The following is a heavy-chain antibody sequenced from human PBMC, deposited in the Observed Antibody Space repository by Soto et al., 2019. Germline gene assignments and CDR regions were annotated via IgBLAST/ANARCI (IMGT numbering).Heavy chain of an antibody. CDR2: IYWDDDK. CDR3: AHSVVAGLGYYFDY. V-gene: IGHV2-5*02. CDR1: GFSLSTTRVA. Sequence: QITLKESGPTLVKPTQTLTLTCTFSGFSLSTTRVAVGWIRQPPGKALEWLALIYWDDDKRYSSFLKSRLTITKDTSKNQVVRTMTNMDPVDTATYYCAHSVVAGLGYYFDYWGQGTLVTVSS. J-gene: IGHJ4*02. D-gene: IGHD6-19*01.